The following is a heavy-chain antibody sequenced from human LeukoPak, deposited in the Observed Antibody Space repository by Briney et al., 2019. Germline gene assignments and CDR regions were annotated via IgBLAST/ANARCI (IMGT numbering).Heavy chain of an antibody. D-gene: IGHD3-22*01. V-gene: IGHV1-2*02. CDR2: INPNSGGT. J-gene: IGHJ4*02. Sequence: ASVKVSCKASGYTFTGYYMHWVRQAPGQGLEWMGWINPNSGGTNYAQKFQGRVTMTRDTSISTAYMELSRLRSDDTAVYYCARGGYYYDSSGYRIDYWGQGTLVTVSS. CDR3: ARGGYYYDSSGYRIDY. CDR1: GYTFTGYY.